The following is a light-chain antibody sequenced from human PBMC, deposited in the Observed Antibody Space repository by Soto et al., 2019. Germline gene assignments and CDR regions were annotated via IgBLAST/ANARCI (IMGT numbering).Light chain of an antibody. J-gene: IGLJ2*01. CDR1: SSNIGAAYD. CDR3: QSYDSSLRPDVV. CDR2: GNS. Sequence: QSVLTQPPSVSGAPGQRVIISCTGSSSNIGAAYDVHWYQHLPGTAPKLLIYGNSNRPSGVPDRFSGSKSGTSASLTITGLQAEDEADYYCQSYDSSLRPDVVFGGGTKLTVL. V-gene: IGLV1-40*01.